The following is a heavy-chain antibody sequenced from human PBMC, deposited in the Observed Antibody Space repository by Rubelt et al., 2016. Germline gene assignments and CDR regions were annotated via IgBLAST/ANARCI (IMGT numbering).Heavy chain of an antibody. V-gene: IGHV1-18*01. CDR1: SYG. J-gene: IGHJ4*02. D-gene: IGHD6-19*01. Sequence: SYGISWVRQAPGQGLEWMGWISAYNGNTNYAQKLQGRVTMTTDTSTSTAYMELRSLRSDDTAVDYCARDPGYGSGWSFDSWGQGTRVIVSS. CDR3: ARDPGYGSGWSFDS. CDR2: ISAYNGNT.